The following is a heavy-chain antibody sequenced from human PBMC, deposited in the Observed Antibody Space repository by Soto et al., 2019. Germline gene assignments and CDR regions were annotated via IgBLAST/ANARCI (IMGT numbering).Heavy chain of an antibody. J-gene: IGHJ4*02. D-gene: IGHD5-18*01. CDR1: GASVNSGSYF. V-gene: IGHV4-31*03. CDR3: ARVDTAMVNYFDY. CDR2: SHYSGSA. Sequence: QVQLQESGPGLVKPSQTLSLTCTVSGASVNSGSYFWTWIRQDPGKGLEWIGYSHYSGSAFYNPSLKSRVSISVDTSKNQFSLKLSSVTAADTAVYYCARVDTAMVNYFDYLGQGALVIVSS.